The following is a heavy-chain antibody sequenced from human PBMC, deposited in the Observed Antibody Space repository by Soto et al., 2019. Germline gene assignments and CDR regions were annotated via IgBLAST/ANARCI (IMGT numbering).Heavy chain of an antibody. CDR3: ASRDPGTSVDY. Sequence: QVQLQESGPGLVKPSGTLSLTCAVSGGSFTSNNWLTWVRQPPGQGLEGVGEIYRTGSNNHNPSLQSRVTLSLDKSENQCSLKVTSLTAADTAVYYCASRDPGTSVDYWGQGTLVTVSS. CDR1: GGSFTSNNW. CDR2: IYRTGSN. D-gene: IGHD1-7*01. J-gene: IGHJ4*02. V-gene: IGHV4-4*02.